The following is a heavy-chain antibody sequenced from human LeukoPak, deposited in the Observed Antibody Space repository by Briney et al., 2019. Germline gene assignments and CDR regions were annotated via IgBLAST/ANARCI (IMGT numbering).Heavy chain of an antibody. CDR3: AKDRVQLWLQH. V-gene: IGHV3-30*18. CDR2: ISYDGSNK. CDR1: GFTFSSYG. Sequence: PGGSLRLSCAASGFTFSSYGMHWVRQAPGKGLEWVAVISYDGSNKYYADSVKGRFTISRDNSKNTLYLQMNSLRAEDTAVYYCAKDRVQLWLQHWGQGTLVTVSS. D-gene: IGHD5-18*01. J-gene: IGHJ4*02.